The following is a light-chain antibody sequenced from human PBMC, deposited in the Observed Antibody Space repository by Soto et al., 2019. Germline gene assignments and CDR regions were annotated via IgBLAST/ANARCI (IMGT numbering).Light chain of an antibody. V-gene: IGKV2-30*02. Sequence: VVMTQSPLSLPVTLGQPPSISCRSNQSLVHSDGIAYFSWFQQRPGRSPRRLIYKVSSRDSGVPARFSGRGSGNDFALKIRRVEAEDVGVYYCMQGSSSPMTFGQGTRLEIK. CDR2: KVS. CDR1: QSLVHSDGIAY. CDR3: MQGSSSPMT. J-gene: IGKJ5*01.